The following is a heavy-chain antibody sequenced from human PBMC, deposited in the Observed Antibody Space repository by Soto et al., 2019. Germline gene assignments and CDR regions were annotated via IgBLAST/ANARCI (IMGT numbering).Heavy chain of an antibody. Sequence: GSLRLSCVASGFTFSSYAMSWVRQAPGKGLEWVSAISGSGGVTYYPDSVKGRFTISRDNSRNTLYLQTNSLRAEDTAVYFCAKLGFVTVSYYGLDVWGQGTTVTVSS. D-gene: IGHD2-8*01. CDR3: AKLGFVTVSYYGLDV. CDR1: GFTFSSYA. V-gene: IGHV3-23*01. J-gene: IGHJ6*02. CDR2: ISGSGGVT.